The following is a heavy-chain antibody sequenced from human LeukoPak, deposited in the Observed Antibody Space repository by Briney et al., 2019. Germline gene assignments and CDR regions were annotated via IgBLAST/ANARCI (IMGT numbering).Heavy chain of an antibody. CDR3: AKDLAGSGSYSFDY. CDR1: GFTFSGSA. CDR2: IRSKANSYAT. Sequence: GGSLKLSCAASGFTFSGSAMHWVRQASGKGLEWVGRIRSKANSYATAYAASVKGRFTISRDNSKNTLYLQMNSLRAEDTAVYYCAKDLAGSGSYSFDYWGQGTLVTVSS. D-gene: IGHD1-26*01. V-gene: IGHV3-73*01. J-gene: IGHJ4*02.